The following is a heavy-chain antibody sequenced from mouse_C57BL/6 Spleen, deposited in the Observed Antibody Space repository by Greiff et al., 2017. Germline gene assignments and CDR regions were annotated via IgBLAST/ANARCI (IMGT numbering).Heavy chain of an antibody. J-gene: IGHJ2*01. V-gene: IGHV4-1*01. CDR3: ARPDYVRRYFDY. CDR2: LNPDSRTI. D-gene: IGHD2-4*01. Sequence: CAASAIEFSRYWMSWVRRAPGQGLEWIGDLNPDSRTINYAPSLKDKFIISRDNAKKTLYLQTSQVRAEDTARYYCARPDYVRRYFDYWGQGTTLTVSS. CDR1: AIEFSRYW.